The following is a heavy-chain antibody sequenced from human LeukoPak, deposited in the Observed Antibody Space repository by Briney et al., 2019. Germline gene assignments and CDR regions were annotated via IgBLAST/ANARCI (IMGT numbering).Heavy chain of an antibody. D-gene: IGHD3-3*01. V-gene: IGHV4-34*01. CDR1: GGSFSGYY. CDR2: INHSGST. CDR3: ARHTGGVVYYDFWSGPYYFDY. Sequence: SETLSLTCAVYGGSFSGYYWSWIRQPPGKGLEWIGEINHSGSTNYNPSLKSRVTISVDTSKNQFSLKLSSVTAADTAVYYCARHTGGVVYYDFWSGPYYFDYWGQGTLVTVSS. J-gene: IGHJ4*02.